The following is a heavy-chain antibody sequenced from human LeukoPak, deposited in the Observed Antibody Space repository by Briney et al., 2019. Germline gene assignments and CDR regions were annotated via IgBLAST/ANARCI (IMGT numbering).Heavy chain of an antibody. D-gene: IGHD1-26*01. Sequence: SVKVSCKASGGTFSSYVISWVRQAPGQGLEWMGRIIPAFRTTVFAQRFQGRVTTTTDESTSAAYLDLSSLTFDDTAVYYRARSGSKSWGYFESWGQGTLVTVSS. CDR2: IIPAFRTT. CDR1: GGTFSSYV. J-gene: IGHJ4*02. V-gene: IGHV1-69*05. CDR3: ARSGSKSWGYFES.